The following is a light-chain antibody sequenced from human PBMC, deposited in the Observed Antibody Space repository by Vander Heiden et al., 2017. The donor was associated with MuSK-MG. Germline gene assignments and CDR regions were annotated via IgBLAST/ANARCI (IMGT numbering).Light chain of an antibody. J-gene: IGKJ4*01. CDR2: AAS. Sequence: DIQMTQSPSSLSASVGDRVSITCRASQDISHYLAWYQQKPGEVPKVLIYAASTLQSGVPSRFSGSGSGTEFSLTISSLQPEDVATYYCQKYNSAPQTFGGGTKVEIK. CDR1: QDISHY. CDR3: QKYNSAPQT. V-gene: IGKV1-27*01.